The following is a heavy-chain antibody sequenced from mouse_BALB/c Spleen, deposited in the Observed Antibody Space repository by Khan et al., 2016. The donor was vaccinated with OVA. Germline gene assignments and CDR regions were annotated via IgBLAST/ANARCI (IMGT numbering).Heavy chain of an antibody. CDR3: SSYRYDYFDY. Sequence: VQLQQSGAELARPGASVKLSCKSSGYTFTSYWTQWVKQRPGQGLEWIGAIYPGDGDTRYTQKFKGKATLTADKSSSTAYMQLSSLASEDSAVYYCSSYRYDYFDYWGQGTTLTVSS. CDR1: GYTFTSYW. V-gene: IGHV1-87*01. J-gene: IGHJ2*01. CDR2: IYPGDGDT. D-gene: IGHD2-14*01.